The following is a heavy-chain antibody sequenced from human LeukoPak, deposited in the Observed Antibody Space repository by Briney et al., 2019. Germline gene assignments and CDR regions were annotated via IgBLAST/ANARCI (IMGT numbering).Heavy chain of an antibody. CDR1: GFIVSSNY. J-gene: IGHJ4*02. V-gene: IGHV3-53*01. CDR3: ARDPYDSGSYDH. Sequence: PGGSLRLSCAASGFIVSSNYMTWVRQAPGKGREWGSVIYSGGSTHYVDSVKGRFTISRDNSKNTVYLQMNSLRVEDTAVYYCARDPYDSGSYDHWGQGNLVTVSS. CDR2: IYSGGST. D-gene: IGHD3-10*01.